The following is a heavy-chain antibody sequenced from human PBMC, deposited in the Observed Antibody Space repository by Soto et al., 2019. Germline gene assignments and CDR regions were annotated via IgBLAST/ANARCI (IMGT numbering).Heavy chain of an antibody. CDR2: VYNSGSA. V-gene: IGHV4-61*01. Sequence: QVQLQESGPGLVKPSETLSLTCTVSGGSVSRGSYYWSWIRKPPGKGLEWIFYVYNSGSANYNPSLRSRAVIPVDTSKNQFSLGLSSLTAADTAVYFCAREGTPESNYYYGMDIWGPGTTVTVSS. CDR3: AREGTPESNYYYGMDI. J-gene: IGHJ6*02. CDR1: GGSVSRGSYY.